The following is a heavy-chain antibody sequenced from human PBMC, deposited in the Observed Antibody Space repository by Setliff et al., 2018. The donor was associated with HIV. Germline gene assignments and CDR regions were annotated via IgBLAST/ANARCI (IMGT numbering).Heavy chain of an antibody. D-gene: IGHD2-15*01. V-gene: IGHV1-24*01. CDR3: ASTVVTTDAFDI. CDR1: GYTLTELS. Sequence: ASVKVSCKVSGYTLTELSRHWVRQAPGKGLEWMGGFDPEDGETIYAQKFQGRVTMTEDTSTDKAYMELSSLRSEDTAVYYCASTVVTTDAFDIWGQGTMVTVSS. CDR2: FDPEDGET. J-gene: IGHJ3*02.